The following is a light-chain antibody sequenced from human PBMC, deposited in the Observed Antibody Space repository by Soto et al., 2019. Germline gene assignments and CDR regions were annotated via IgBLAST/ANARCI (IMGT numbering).Light chain of an antibody. CDR3: YQYGSTPPT. J-gene: IGKJ1*01. V-gene: IGKV3-20*01. CDR1: QSVRSSY. Sequence: EIVLTQSPGSLSLSPGERATLSCRASQSVRSSYLAWYQQKPGQAPRLLIWGVSNRATGIPDRFSGSGSGTDFTLIISRLEPEDFVVFYCYQYGSTPPTFGQGTKVDIK. CDR2: GVS.